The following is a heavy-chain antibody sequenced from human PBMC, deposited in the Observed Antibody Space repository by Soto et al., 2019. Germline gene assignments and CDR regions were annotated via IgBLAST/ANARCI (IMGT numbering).Heavy chain of an antibody. CDR3: ARSFMVPVDFFDY. CDR2: IHYSGST. J-gene: IGHJ4*02. CDR1: NGSLSSNY. Sequence: QVQLQESGPGLVKLSETLSLTCTVSNGSLSSNYWSWIRQSPGKGLEWIGNIHYSGSTNYNPSLKSRVTMSVDTCKNQFTLKLSSVTAADTGVYFCARSFMVPVDFFDYWGQGTLVTVSS. V-gene: IGHV4-59*01. D-gene: IGHD3-10*01.